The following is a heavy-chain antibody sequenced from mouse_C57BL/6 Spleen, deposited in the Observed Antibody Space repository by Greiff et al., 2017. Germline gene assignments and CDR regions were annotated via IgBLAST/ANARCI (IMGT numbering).Heavy chain of an antibody. CDR2: IDPSDSYT. V-gene: IGHV1-69*01. CDR3: ARMGYSGAMYY. Sequence: QVQLQQPGAELVMPGASVKLSCKASGYTFTSYWMHWVKQRPGQGLEWIGEIDPSDSYTNYNQKFKGKSTLTVAKSSSTAYMQLSSLTSEDSAVYYCARMGYSGAMYYWGQGTSVTVST. CDR1: GYTFTSYW. D-gene: IGHD3-1*01. J-gene: IGHJ4*01.